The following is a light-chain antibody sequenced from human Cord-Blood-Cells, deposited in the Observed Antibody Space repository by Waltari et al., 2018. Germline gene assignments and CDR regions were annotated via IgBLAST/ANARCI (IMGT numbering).Light chain of an antibody. J-gene: IGKJ2*01. CDR2: DAS. CDR1: QSISSW. V-gene: IGKV1-5*01. Sequence: DIQMTQSPSTLSASVGDRVTITCRASQSISSWLAWYQQKPGKAPKLLIYDASSLESGVPSRFSGSGSGTEFTLTISSLQPDDFATYYCQQYNSYSYTFGQGTKL. CDR3: QQYNSYSYT.